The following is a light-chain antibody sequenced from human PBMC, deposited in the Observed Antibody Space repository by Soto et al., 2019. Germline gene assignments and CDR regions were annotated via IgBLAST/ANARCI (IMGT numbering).Light chain of an antibody. CDR2: GDN. Sequence: QSVLTQPPSVSGAPGQRVTIPCTGSSSNIGSFYDVPWYQQLPGTVPKLLIYGDNNRPSGVPDRFSGSKSGTAASLAITGLQAEDEADYSCQSYDNSLNHVVFGGGTKLTVL. CDR1: SSNIGSFYD. V-gene: IGLV1-40*01. CDR3: QSYDNSLNHVV. J-gene: IGLJ2*01.